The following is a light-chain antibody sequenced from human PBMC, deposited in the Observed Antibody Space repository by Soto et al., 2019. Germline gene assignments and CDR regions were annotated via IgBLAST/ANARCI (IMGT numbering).Light chain of an antibody. J-gene: IGLJ2*01. V-gene: IGLV2-23*01. CDR2: EDN. CDR3: CSYSSRVVVV. CDR1: SSDIGRYKL. Sequence: QSALTQPASVSGSPGQSITISCTGTSSDIGRYKLVSWYQQHPGKAPKLMIYEDNKGPSGVSNRFSGSKSGNTASLTISGLQAEDEADYYCCSYSSRVVVVFGGGTKVTVL.